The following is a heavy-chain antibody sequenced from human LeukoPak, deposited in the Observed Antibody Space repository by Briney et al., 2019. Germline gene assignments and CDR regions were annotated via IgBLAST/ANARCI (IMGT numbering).Heavy chain of an antibody. D-gene: IGHD1-26*01. V-gene: IGHV3-23*01. Sequence: PGGSLRLSCAASGFTFSSYAMSWVRQAPGKGLEWVSAISGSGGSTYYADSVKGRFTISRDNSKNTLYPQMNSLRAEDTAVYYCAKGPRGAIINWFDPWGQGTLVTVSS. CDR2: ISGSGGST. CDR1: GFTFSSYA. CDR3: AKGPRGAIINWFDP. J-gene: IGHJ5*02.